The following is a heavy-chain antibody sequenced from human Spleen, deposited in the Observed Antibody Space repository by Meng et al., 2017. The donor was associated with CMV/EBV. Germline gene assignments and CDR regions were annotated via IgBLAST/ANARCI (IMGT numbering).Heavy chain of an antibody. CDR3: AKGGGLAVAQGYFDY. CDR1: GFTFSTKA. CDR2: IYSGGSST. Sequence: SGFTFSTKAMSWVSQAPGKGLEWVSLIYSGGSSTSYADSVRGRFTISRDNSRNTVFLQMNSLRAEDTAVYYCAKGGGLAVAQGYFDYWGQGVLVTVSS. V-gene: IGHV3-23*03. J-gene: IGHJ4*02. D-gene: IGHD6-19*01.